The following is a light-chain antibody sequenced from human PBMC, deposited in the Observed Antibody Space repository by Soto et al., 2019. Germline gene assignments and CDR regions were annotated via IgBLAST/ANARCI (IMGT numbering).Light chain of an antibody. Sequence: EIVLTQSPATLSLSPGERATLSCRASQSVSSYLAWYQQKPGQAPRLLIYDASNRATGIPARFSGSGSGTDFTITISSLEPEDFAVYYCQQRSNWPPWTFGQVTKVEIK. CDR1: QSVSSY. J-gene: IGKJ1*01. CDR2: DAS. CDR3: QQRSNWPPWT. V-gene: IGKV3-11*01.